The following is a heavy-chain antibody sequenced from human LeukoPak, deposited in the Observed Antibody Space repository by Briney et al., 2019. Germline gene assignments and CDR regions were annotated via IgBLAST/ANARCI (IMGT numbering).Heavy chain of an antibody. CDR1: GFTLSSYA. J-gene: IGHJ4*02. D-gene: IGHD3/OR15-3a*01. V-gene: IGHV3-30*04. CDR3: ATALRGTEPDY. Sequence: GRSLRLSCAASGFTLSSYAMHWVRQAPGEGLEWVAVISYDGSNKYYADSVKGRFTISRDNSKNTLYLQMNSLRSEDTAVYYCATALRGTEPDYWGQGTLVTVSS. CDR2: ISYDGSNK.